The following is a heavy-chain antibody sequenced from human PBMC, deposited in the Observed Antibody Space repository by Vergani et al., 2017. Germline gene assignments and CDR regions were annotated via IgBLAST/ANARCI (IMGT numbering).Heavy chain of an antibody. V-gene: IGHV3-23*01. Sequence: EVQLLESGGGLVQPGGSRRLSCAGAGFTFDTYPMAYVRQAPGKGVEWVATISSGGGDIFYADSVKGRFTISRDNSKNALFLEMNSLSAEDTALYHCVKDHPVFDEWGRGTLVSVS. CDR2: ISSGGGDI. CDR1: GFTFDTYP. J-gene: IGHJ4*02. CDR3: VKDHPVFDE.